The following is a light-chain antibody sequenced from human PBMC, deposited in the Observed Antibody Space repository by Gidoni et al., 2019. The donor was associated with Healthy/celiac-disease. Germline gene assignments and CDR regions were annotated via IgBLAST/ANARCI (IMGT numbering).Light chain of an antibody. CDR1: SLRNYY. V-gene: IGLV3-19*01. J-gene: IGLJ2*01. Sequence: SSELTQDPAVSVALGQTVKITCQGDSLRNYYASWYQQKPGQSPVLVIYGKNNRPSGIPDRVSGSSSGNTASLTITGAQAEDEADYYCNSRDSSGNHLVFGGGTKLTVL. CDR2: GKN. CDR3: NSRDSSGNHLV.